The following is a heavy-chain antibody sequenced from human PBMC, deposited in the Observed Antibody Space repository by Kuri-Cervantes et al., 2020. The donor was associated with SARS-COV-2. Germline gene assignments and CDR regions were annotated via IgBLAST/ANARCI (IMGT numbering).Heavy chain of an antibody. J-gene: IGHJ5*02. D-gene: IGHD3-10*01. Sequence: LSLTCAASGFTFSDYYMSWIRQAPGKGVEWVSAISGSGVSTYYADSVKGRFTISRDNSKNTLYLQMNSLRAEDTAVYYCAKDGWLLGFGELFRPPSWGQGTLVTVSS. CDR3: AKDGWLLGFGELFRPPS. V-gene: IGHV3-23*01. CDR1: GFTFSDYY. CDR2: ISGSGVST.